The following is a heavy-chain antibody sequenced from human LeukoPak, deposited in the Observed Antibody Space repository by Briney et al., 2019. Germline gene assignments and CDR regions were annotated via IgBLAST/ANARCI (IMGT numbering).Heavy chain of an antibody. J-gene: IGHJ4*02. CDR2: VSADGRNK. D-gene: IGHD2-15*01. Sequence: QPGGSLRLSCAASGFTFSIYSMHWVRQAPGKGPECVALVSADGRNKFYTGSVKGRFAISRDNSKYTLDLQMDSLRPEDSAIYYCAREGDENYGATHYTKRAPDYWGQGTLVTVSS. V-gene: IGHV3-30*09. CDR1: GFTFSIYS. CDR3: AREGDENYGATHYTKRAPDY.